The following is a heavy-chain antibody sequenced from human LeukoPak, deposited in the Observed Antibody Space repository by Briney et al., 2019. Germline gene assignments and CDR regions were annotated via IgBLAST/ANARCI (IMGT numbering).Heavy chain of an antibody. Sequence: SQTLSLTCTVSGGSISGGGYYWSWIRQHPGKGLEWIGYIYYSGSTYYNPSLKSRVTISVDTSKNQFSLKLSSVTAADTAVYYCARDIGTTGNYFDYWGQGTLVTVSS. D-gene: IGHD1-7*01. V-gene: IGHV4-31*03. CDR2: IYYSGST. J-gene: IGHJ4*02. CDR1: GGSISGGGYY. CDR3: ARDIGTTGNYFDY.